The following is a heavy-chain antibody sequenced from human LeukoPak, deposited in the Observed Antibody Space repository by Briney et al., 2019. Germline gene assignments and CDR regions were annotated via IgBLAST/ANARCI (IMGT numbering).Heavy chain of an antibody. CDR1: GFTFSSFG. V-gene: IGHV3-30*18. D-gene: IGHD2-2*01. Sequence: PGGSLRLSCTASGFTFSSFGMHWVRHAPGKGREWGAVISYDGSNKYYGDSVKGRFTISRDNSRNTLDLRMNSLIAEDTAVYYCAKAMAPFSTSWYWDYWGQGTLVTVS. CDR2: ISYDGSNK. J-gene: IGHJ4*02. CDR3: AKAMAPFSTSWYWDY.